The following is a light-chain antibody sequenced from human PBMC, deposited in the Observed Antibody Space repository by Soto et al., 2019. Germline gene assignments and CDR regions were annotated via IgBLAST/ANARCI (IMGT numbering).Light chain of an antibody. V-gene: IGLV2-23*01. J-gene: IGLJ1*01. CDR1: SSDVGSYNL. Sequence: QYALTQPSSLSGSPGQSITISCTGTSSDVGSYNLVSWYQHHPGKAPKLMIYEGSKRPSGVSNRFSGSKSGNTASLTISGLQAEDEADYYCCSYAGSRTYAFGTGTKVTVL. CDR3: CSYAGSRTYA. CDR2: EGS.